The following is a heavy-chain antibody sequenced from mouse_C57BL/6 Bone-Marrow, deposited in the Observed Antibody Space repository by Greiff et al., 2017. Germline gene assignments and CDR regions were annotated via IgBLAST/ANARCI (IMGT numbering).Heavy chain of an antibody. CDR2: IDPSDSET. CDR3: VYDYEKFAY. J-gene: IGHJ3*01. Sequence: QVQLQQPGAELVRPGSSVKLSCTASGYTFTSYWMHWVKQRPIQGLEWIGNIDPSDSETHYNQKFKDKATLTVDTSASTAYMQLSSLTSADSAVYYCVYDYEKFAYWGQGTLVTVSA. CDR1: GYTFTSYW. V-gene: IGHV1-52*01. D-gene: IGHD2-4*01.